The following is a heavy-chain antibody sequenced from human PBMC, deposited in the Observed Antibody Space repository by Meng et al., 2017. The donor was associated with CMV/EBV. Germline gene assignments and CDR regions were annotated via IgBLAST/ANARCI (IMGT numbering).Heavy chain of an antibody. CDR3: AAYPQTMVRGVALWGAFDY. CDR1: GYTFTSYG. V-gene: IGHV1-18*01. J-gene: IGHJ4*02. CDR2: ISAYNGNT. Sequence: QVQLVQSGADVKKHGASVKVSCKASGYTFTSYGISWVRQAPGQGLEWMGWISAYNGNTNYAQKLQGRVTMTTDTSTSTAYMELRSLRSDDTAVYYCAAYPQTMVRGVALWGAFDYWGQGTLVTVSS. D-gene: IGHD3-10*01.